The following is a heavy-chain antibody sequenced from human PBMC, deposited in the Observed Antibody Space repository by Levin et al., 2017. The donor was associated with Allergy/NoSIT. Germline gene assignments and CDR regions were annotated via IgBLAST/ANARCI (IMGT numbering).Heavy chain of an antibody. CDR3: ASGRRSSESGKEGYYFDY. V-gene: IGHV3-30*03. J-gene: IGHJ4*02. D-gene: IGHD3-10*01. CDR1: GFTFRNYG. CDR2: ISYDGSNK. Sequence: GESLKISCAASGFTFRNYGMHWVRQAPGKGLEWVAVISYDGSNKYYADSVKGRFTISRDNSKNTLYLQMNSLRAEDTAVYYCASGRRSSESGKEGYYFDYWGQGTLVTVSP.